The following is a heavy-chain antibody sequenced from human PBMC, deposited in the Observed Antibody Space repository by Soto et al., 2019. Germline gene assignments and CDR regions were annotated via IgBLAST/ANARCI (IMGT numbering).Heavy chain of an antibody. CDR3: ARRKRDIVVVPAALPPYYCMDV. CDR1: GGSISSSSYY. CDR2: IYYSGST. V-gene: IGHV4-39*01. D-gene: IGHD2-2*01. J-gene: IGHJ6*02. Sequence: PSETLSLTCTVSGGSISSSSYYWGRIRQPPGKGLEWIGSIYYSGSTYYNPSLKSRVTISVDTSKNQFSLKLSSVTAADTAVYYCARRKRDIVVVPAALPPYYCMDVWCQGTTVTVSS.